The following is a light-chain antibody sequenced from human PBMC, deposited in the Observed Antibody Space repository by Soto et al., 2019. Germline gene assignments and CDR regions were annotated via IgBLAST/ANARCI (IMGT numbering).Light chain of an antibody. Sequence: EIVMTQSPATLSVSPGERASLSCRASQYINSNLAWYQQKSGQTPRLLIYGASTRATGIPARFSGSGSGTEFTLTISSLQSEDFGIYYCQQYNNWPPEVTFGPGTKVDIK. CDR2: GAS. CDR3: QQYNNWPPEVT. J-gene: IGKJ3*01. V-gene: IGKV3-15*01. CDR1: QYINSN.